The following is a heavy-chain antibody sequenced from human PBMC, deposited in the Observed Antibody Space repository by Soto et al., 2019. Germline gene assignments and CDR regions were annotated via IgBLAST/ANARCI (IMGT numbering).Heavy chain of an antibody. J-gene: IGHJ3*02. Sequence: GGSLRLSCAASGFTFSSYSMNWVRQAPGKGLEWVSYISSSSSTIYYADSVKGRFTISRDNAKNSLYLQMNSLRDEDTAVYYCASMANLLPHDAFDIWGQGTMVTV. CDR2: ISSSSSTI. D-gene: IGHD2-15*01. CDR1: GFTFSSYS. V-gene: IGHV3-48*02. CDR3: ASMANLLPHDAFDI.